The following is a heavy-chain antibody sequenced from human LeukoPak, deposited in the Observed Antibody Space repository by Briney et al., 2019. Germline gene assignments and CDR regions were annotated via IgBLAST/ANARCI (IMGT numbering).Heavy chain of an antibody. Sequence: ETLSLTCAVYGGSFSGYYWSWIRQPPGKGLEWIGEINHSGSTNYNPSLKSRVTISVDTSQNQFSLKLSSVTAADTAVYYCARGLWTTGGYWGQGTLVTVSS. V-gene: IGHV4-34*01. CDR1: GGSFSGYY. D-gene: IGHD1-14*01. CDR3: ARGLWTTGGY. J-gene: IGHJ4*02. CDR2: INHSGST.